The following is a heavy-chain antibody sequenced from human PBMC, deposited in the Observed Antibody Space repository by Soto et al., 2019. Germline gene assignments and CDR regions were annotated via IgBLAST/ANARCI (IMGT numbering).Heavy chain of an antibody. CDR1: GGTFSSYA. CDR3: ARDRLAAAGTGVLDYYYGMDV. J-gene: IGHJ6*02. CDR2: IIPIFGTA. D-gene: IGHD6-13*01. V-gene: IGHV1-69*13. Sequence: SVKVSCKASGGTFSSYAISWVRQAPGQGLEWMGGIIPIFGTANYAQKFQGRVTITADESTSTAYMELSSLRSEDTAVYYCARDRLAAAGTGVLDYYYGMDVWGQGTTVTVSS.